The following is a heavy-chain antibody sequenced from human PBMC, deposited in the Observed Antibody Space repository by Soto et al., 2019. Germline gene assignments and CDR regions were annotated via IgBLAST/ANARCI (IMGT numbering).Heavy chain of an antibody. D-gene: IGHD3-3*01. CDR1: GGTFSSYA. CDR2: IIPIFGTA. CDR3: ARCLNEFGVVITGGHRKRYCMDV. V-gene: IGHV1-69*01. J-gene: IGHJ6*02. Sequence: QGQLVQSGAEVKKPGSSVKVSCKASGGTFSSYAISWVRQAPGQVLEWMGGIIPIFGTANYAQKFQGRVMITGVESTSTAYMELSSLRSEDTAVYYCARCLNEFGVVITGGHRKRYCMDVWGQGTTVTVSS.